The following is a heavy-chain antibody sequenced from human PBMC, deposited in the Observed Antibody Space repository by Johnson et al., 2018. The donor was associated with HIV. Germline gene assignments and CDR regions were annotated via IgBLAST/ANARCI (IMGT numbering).Heavy chain of an antibody. CDR3: ARLTSGAFDI. V-gene: IGHV3-13*01. D-gene: IGHD1-14*01. J-gene: IGHJ3*02. CDR1: GFTFSSYA. CDR2: IGTAGDT. Sequence: MQLVESGGGVVQPGRSLRLSCAASGFTFSSYAMHWVRQAPGKGLEWVSAIGTAGDTYYPGSVKGRFTISRENAKNSLYLQMNSLRAEDTALYYCARLTSGAFDIWGQGTMVTVSS.